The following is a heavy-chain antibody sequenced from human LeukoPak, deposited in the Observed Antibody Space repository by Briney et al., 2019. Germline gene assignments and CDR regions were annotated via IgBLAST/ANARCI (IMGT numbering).Heavy chain of an antibody. CDR2: INHSGST. J-gene: IGHJ3*02. V-gene: IGHV4-39*07. Sequence: PSETLSLTCTVSGGSISSSSYYWGWIRQPPGKGLEWIGEINHSGSTNYNPSLKSRGTISVDTSKNQFSLKLSSVTAADTAVYYCARGQDIVVVVAAPNDAFDIWGQGTMVTVSS. D-gene: IGHD2-15*01. CDR1: GGSISSSSYY. CDR3: ARGQDIVVVVAAPNDAFDI.